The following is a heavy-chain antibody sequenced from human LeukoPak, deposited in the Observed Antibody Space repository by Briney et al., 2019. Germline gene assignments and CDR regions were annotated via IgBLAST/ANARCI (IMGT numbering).Heavy chain of an antibody. CDR3: ATLGLLRGAGFNLATHFDF. Sequence: SETLSLTCTVSGVSISNNYFYWAWIRQPPXKGLALIGYVHYTGSTFYNSSLKSRVTISADTSQNQFSLSLTSVTAADTAVYYCATLGLLRGAGFNLATHFDFWGQGTLVTVSS. V-gene: IGHV4-39*01. CDR1: GVSISNNYFY. D-gene: IGHD1-26*01. CDR2: VHYTGST. J-gene: IGHJ4*02.